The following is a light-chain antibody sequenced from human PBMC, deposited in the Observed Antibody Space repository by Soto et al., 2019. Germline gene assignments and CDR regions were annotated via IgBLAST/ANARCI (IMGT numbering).Light chain of an antibody. CDR1: QSVSSN. Sequence: EIVMTQSQATLSVSPGERATLSCRASQSVSSNLAWYQQKPGQAPRLLLYGASTRATGIPARFSGSGSVTEFTLTIRSLQSEDFAVYYCQQYNNWPYTFGQWTKLEI. CDR3: QQYNNWPYT. CDR2: GAS. V-gene: IGKV3-15*01. J-gene: IGKJ2*01.